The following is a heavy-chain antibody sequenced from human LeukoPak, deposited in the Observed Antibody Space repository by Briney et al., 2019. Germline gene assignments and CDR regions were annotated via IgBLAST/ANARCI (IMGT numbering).Heavy chain of an antibody. CDR3: ASTDQSRDGYNWNYYHYGMDV. CDR2: IIPIFGTA. D-gene: IGHD5-24*01. CDR1: GYTFTSYG. J-gene: IGHJ6*02. Sequence: SVKVSCKASGYTFTSYGISWVRQAPGQGLEWMGGIIPIFGTANYAQKFQGRVTITADESTSTAYMELSSLRSEDTAVYYCASTDQSRDGYNWNYYHYGMDVWGQGTTVTVSS. V-gene: IGHV1-69*13.